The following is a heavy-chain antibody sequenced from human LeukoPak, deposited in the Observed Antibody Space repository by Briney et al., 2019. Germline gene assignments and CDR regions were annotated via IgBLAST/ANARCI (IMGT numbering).Heavy chain of an antibody. D-gene: IGHD6-19*01. J-gene: IGHJ4*02. CDR2: IDYSGST. CDR3: AREYTLYRSGWFLDY. Sequence: KPSETLSLTCTVSGDSSTNSIYYWGWIRQPPGKGLEWIGSIDYSGSTYYNPSLKSRATISMDTSKNQFSLKLNSVTAADTAVYYCAREYTLYRSGWFLDYWGQGTVVTVSS. CDR1: GDSSTNSIYY. V-gene: IGHV4-39*07.